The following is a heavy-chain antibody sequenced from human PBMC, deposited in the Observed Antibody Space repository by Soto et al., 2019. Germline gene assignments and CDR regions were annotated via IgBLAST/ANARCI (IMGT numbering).Heavy chain of an antibody. CDR2: ISYDGSNK. Sequence: GVSLRLSCAASGFPFSSYGMHWVRQAPGKGLEWVAVISYDGSNKYYADSVKGRFTISRDNSKNTLYLQMNSLRAEDTAVYYCAQSEAAAGRAVAGRHYYCMEVWGPRTTGT. CDR1: GFPFSSYG. D-gene: IGHD6-13*01. J-gene: IGHJ6*02. V-gene: IGHV3-30*03. CDR3: AQSEAAAGRAVAGRHYYCMEV.